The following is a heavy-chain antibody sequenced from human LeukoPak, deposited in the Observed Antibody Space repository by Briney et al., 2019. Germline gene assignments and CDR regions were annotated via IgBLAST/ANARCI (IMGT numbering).Heavy chain of an antibody. Sequence: GGSLRLSCAASGFTFSNYGMHWVRQAPGKGLEWVAVIWYDGSNKYYADSVKGRFTISRDNSKNTLHLKMNSLRAGDTAVYYCAREPYDSSGLNYFDYWGQGTLVTVSS. V-gene: IGHV3-33*01. CDR3: AREPYDSSGLNYFDY. CDR1: GFTFSNYG. CDR2: IWYDGSNK. J-gene: IGHJ4*02. D-gene: IGHD3-22*01.